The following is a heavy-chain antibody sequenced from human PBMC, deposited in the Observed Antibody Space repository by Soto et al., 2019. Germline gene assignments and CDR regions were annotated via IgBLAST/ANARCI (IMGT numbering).Heavy chain of an antibody. D-gene: IGHD4-17*01. Sequence: QVQLVQSGAEVKKPGASVKVSCKASGYTFTSYAMHWVRQAPGKRLEWMGWINAGNGNTKYSQKFQGRVTITRDTSASTAYMELSSLRSEDTAVYYCASGYGDYAYYYYGMDFWGQGTTVTVSS. V-gene: IGHV1-3*01. CDR1: GYTFTSYA. CDR3: ASGYGDYAYYYYGMDF. J-gene: IGHJ6*02. CDR2: INAGNGNT.